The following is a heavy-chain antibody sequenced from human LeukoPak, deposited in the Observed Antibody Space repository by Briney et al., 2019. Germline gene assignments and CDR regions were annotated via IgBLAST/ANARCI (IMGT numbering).Heavy chain of an antibody. CDR3: ATLGGSSSWSYDY. V-gene: IGHV4-34*01. CDR1: GGSFSVYY. CDR2: INRSGST. J-gene: IGHJ4*02. D-gene: IGHD6-13*01. Sequence: SETLSLTCAVYGGSFSVYYWSWIRQPPGKGLEWIGEINRSGSTNYNPSLKSRVTISVDTSKNQFSLKLSSVTAADTAVYYCATLGGSSSWSYDYWGQGTLATVSS.